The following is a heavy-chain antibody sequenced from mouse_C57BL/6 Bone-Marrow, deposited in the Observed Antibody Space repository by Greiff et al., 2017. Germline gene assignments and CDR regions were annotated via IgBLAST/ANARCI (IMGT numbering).Heavy chain of an antibody. CDR2: IYPTSGRT. V-gene: IGHV1-55*01. CDR3: ARSGPLGRSFDY. CDR1: GYTFTSYW. D-gene: IGHD4-1*01. J-gene: IGHJ2*01. Sequence: QVQLQQPGAELVKPGASVKMSCKASGYTFTSYWITWVKQRPGQGLEWIGDIYPTSGRTNYNEKFKSKAILTVDTSSNTAYMQLSILTSEDSAVFYCARSGPLGRSFDYWGQGTTLTGSS.